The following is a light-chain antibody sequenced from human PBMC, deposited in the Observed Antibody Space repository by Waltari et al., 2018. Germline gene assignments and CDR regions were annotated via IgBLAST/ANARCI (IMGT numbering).Light chain of an antibody. CDR3: QSYDSSLSGWRV. J-gene: IGLJ1*01. CDR1: SSNIGADYD. V-gene: IGLV1-40*01. Sequence: QSVLTQPPSVSGAPGQRVTISCTGGSSNIGADYDVHWYQQLPGTAPKLLIFDTHNRPSGVPNRFSGSKSCTSAFLAITGLQPEDEADYYCQSYDSSLSGWRVFGTGTKVTVL. CDR2: DTH.